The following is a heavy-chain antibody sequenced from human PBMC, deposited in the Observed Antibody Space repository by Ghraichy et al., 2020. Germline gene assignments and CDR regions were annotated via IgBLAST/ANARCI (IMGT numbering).Heavy chain of an antibody. CDR3: ARPKKGEAWSGYPNDAFDI. V-gene: IGHV1-69*13. Sequence: SVKVSCKASGGTFSSYAISWVRQAPGQGLEWMGGIIPIFGTANYAQKFQGRVTITADESTSTAYMELSSLRSEDTAVYYCARPKKGEAWSGYPNDAFDIWGQGTMVTVSS. CDR1: GGTFSSYA. J-gene: IGHJ3*02. D-gene: IGHD3-3*01. CDR2: IIPIFGTA.